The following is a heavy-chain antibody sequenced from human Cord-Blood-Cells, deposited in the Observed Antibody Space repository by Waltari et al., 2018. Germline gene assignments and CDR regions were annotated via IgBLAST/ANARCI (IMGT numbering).Heavy chain of an antibody. J-gene: IGHJ4*02. V-gene: IGHV4-59*11. CDR3: ARDASYDILTGYYDY. CDR2: IYYRGST. Sequence: QVQLQESGPGLVKPSETLSLTCTVSGGSISSHYWSWIRQPPGKGLEWIGYIYYRGSTNRNPSQKSRVTISVDTSKNQFSRKLSSVTAADTAVYYCARDASYDILTGYYDYWGQGTLVTVSS. D-gene: IGHD3-9*01. CDR1: GGSISSHY.